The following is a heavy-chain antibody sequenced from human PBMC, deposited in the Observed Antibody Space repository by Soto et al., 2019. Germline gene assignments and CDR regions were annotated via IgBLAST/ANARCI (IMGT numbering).Heavy chain of an antibody. J-gene: IGHJ4*02. V-gene: IGHV3-15*01. CDR1: GFTFSIVW. Sequence: GHLVESGGGFVKPGGSLTLSCAASGFTFSIVWLSWVRQGPGKGLEWLGRIKSRTENETTDYASPARGRFIISRDDTKNMLYQQLISLTSEDTGVYYCATVLSHANSWFDYWGQGTPVTVSS. CDR2: IKSRTENETT. CDR3: ATVLSHANSWFDY. D-gene: IGHD2-2*01.